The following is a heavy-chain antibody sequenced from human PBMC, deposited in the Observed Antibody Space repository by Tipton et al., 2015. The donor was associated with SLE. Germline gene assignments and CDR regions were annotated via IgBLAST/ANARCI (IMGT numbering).Heavy chain of an antibody. CDR3: ARDEYRYDATGYHLLGHFDF. Sequence: TLSLTCIVSGDSISSTSYYWGWIRQPPGKGLEWVGTVYYTGNTFYNPSLKSRVSMSVDTSENQVSLRLSSATAADTAVYYCARDEYRYDATGYHLLGHFDFWGQGTLVTVSS. D-gene: IGHD3-22*01. J-gene: IGHJ4*02. CDR1: GDSISSTSYY. CDR2: VYYTGNT. V-gene: IGHV4-39*07.